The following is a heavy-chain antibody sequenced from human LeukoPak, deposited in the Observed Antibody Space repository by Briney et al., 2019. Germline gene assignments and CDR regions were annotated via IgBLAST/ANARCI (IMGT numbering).Heavy chain of an antibody. CDR3: TKGGPPTGAAPRPWDFNY. D-gene: IGHD1-26*01. J-gene: IGHJ4*02. V-gene: IGHV3-30*02. CDR2: IRYDGSNK. Sequence: GGSLRLSCAASGFTFSSYGMHWVRQAPGKGLEWVAFIRYDGSNKYYADSVKGRFTISRDNSKNTLYLQMNSLRAEDTAVYYCTKGGPPTGAAPRPWDFNYWGQGTLVTVSS. CDR1: GFTFSSYG.